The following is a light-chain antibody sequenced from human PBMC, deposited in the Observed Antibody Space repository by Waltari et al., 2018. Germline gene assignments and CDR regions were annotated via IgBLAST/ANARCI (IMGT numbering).Light chain of an antibody. Sequence: QSALTQPASVSGSPGQSITISCTGTNNDVGSYFLVSWYRQYPGKAPKLMIYEVFKRPSGVSIRFSASKSGNTASLTISGLQAEDEADYYCSSYAGTSSAYVFGTGTKVTVL. J-gene: IGLJ1*01. CDR1: NNDVGSYFL. V-gene: IGLV2-23*02. CDR3: SSYAGTSSAYV. CDR2: EVF.